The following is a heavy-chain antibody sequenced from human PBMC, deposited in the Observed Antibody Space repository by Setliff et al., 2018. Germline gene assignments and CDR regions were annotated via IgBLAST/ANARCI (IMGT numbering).Heavy chain of an antibody. CDR2: ISSGGSSI. V-gene: IGHV3-11*01. CDR1: SDYY. D-gene: IGHD5-18*01. J-gene: IGHJ4*02. Sequence: SDYYMSWIRQAPGRGLEWVSHISSGGSSIYYADSVKGRFTISRDNAKNSLYLQMNSLRAEDTAVYYCASGHRYGYLFEYWGQGTLVTVSS. CDR3: ASGHRYGYLFEY.